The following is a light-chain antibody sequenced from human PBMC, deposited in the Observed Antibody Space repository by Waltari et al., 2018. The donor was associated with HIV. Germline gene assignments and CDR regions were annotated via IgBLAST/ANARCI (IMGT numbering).Light chain of an antibody. V-gene: IGLV2-23*02. CDR2: EVS. J-gene: IGLJ1*01. CDR1: TRTVGSYKL. CDR3: CSYAATSTFV. Sequence: QSALTPPASVSGSPGQSITLSCTGTTRTVGSYKLVSWYQLYPGKAPKLMIYEVSKRPSGVSNRFSGSKSGNTASLTIAGLQAEDEADYYCCSYAATSTFVFGTGTKVTVL.